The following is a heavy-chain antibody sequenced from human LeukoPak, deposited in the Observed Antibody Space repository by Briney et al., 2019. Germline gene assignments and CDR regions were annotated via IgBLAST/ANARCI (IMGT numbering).Heavy chain of an antibody. J-gene: IGHJ2*01. Sequence: SETLSLTCTVSGGSISSNYWSWIPHPPGKGLEWIGHIHYSGSTNSSPSLKSRVTISLDMSKSQFSLKLNSVTAADTAVYYCARVGTHWYFNLWGRGTLVTVSS. CDR2: IHYSGST. CDR1: GGSISSNY. V-gene: IGHV4-59*01. CDR3: ARVGTHWYFNL.